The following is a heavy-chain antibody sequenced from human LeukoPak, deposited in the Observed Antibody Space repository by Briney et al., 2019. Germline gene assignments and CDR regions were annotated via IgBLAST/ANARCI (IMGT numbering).Heavy chain of an antibody. CDR2: ISYDGSNK. J-gene: IGHJ4*02. Sequence: PGGSLRLSCAASGFTFSSYAMHWVRQAPGKGLEWMAVISYDGSNKYYADSVKGRFTISRDNAKNSLYLQMNSLRAEDTAVYYCARGITMIVVVPQPLGYWGQGTLVTVSS. D-gene: IGHD3-22*01. V-gene: IGHV3-30*04. CDR1: GFTFSSYA. CDR3: ARGITMIVVVPQPLGY.